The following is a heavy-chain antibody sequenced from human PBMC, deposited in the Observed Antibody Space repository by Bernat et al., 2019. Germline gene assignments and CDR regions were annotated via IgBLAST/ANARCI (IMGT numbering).Heavy chain of an antibody. CDR1: GFTFSSYA. Sequence: VQLVESGGDLVKPGGSLRLSCASSGFTFSSYAMHWVRQAPGKGLEWVAVISYDGSNKYYADSVKGRFTISRDNSKNTLYLQMNSLRAEDTAVYYCARDGIAVAGTGYFDYWGQGTLVTVSS. D-gene: IGHD6-19*01. V-gene: IGHV3-30*01. CDR2: ISYDGSNK. CDR3: ARDGIAVAGTGYFDY. J-gene: IGHJ4*02.